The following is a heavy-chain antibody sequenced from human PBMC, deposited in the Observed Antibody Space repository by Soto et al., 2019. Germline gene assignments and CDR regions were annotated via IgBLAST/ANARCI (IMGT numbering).Heavy chain of an antibody. Sequence: ASVNVSGKASGFSFSSHYIHWVRQAPGQGLEWMGVISPGGDSTTNAQKFQGRVTMTRDTSTSTVYMELSSLRSEETAAYYCARADFGQHFDYWGQATLVNVSS. CDR3: ARADFGQHFDY. CDR1: GFSFSSHY. J-gene: IGHJ4*02. V-gene: IGHV1-46*01. CDR2: ISPGGDST. D-gene: IGHD3-16*01.